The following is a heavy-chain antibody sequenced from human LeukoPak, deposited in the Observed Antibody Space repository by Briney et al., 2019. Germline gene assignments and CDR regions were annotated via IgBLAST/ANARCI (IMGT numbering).Heavy chain of an antibody. V-gene: IGHV3-15*01. D-gene: IGHD6-13*01. CDR1: GFTFSNAW. CDR2: IKSKTDGGTT. CDR3: TTGTWQLEPPIDY. Sequence: GGSLRLSCAASGFTFSNAWMSWVRQAPGKGLEWVGRIKSKTDGGTTVYAAPVKGRFTISRDDSKNTLYLQMNSLKTEDTAVYYCTTGTWQLEPPIDYWGQGTLVTVSS. J-gene: IGHJ4*02.